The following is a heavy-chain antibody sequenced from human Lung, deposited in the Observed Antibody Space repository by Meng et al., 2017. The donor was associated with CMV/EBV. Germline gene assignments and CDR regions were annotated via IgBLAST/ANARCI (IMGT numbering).Heavy chain of an antibody. V-gene: IGHV3-23*01. CDR1: GFTFSSYA. Sequence: GGSXRFXXAAPGFTFSSYAMSWVRQAPGKGLEWVSAISGSGGSTYYADSVKGRFTISRDNSKNTLYLQMNSLRAEDTAVYYCAKGRSLGYYYYDMDVWGQGXTVTVSS. CDR3: AKGRSLGYYYYDMDV. J-gene: IGHJ6*02. D-gene: IGHD3-16*02. CDR2: ISGSGGST.